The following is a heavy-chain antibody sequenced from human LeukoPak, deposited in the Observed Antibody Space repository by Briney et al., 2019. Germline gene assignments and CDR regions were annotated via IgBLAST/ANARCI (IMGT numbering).Heavy chain of an antibody. CDR3: ARRGFCPGSGCNSFDY. D-gene: IGHD2-8*02. CDR1: GGSISSSSYY. V-gene: IGHV4-39*01. J-gene: IGHJ4*02. Sequence: EPSETLSLTCTVSGGSISSSSYYWGWIRQPPGKGLEWIGSIYYSGSTYYNPSLKSRVTISVDTSKNQFSLKLSSVTAADTAVYYCARRGFCPGSGCNSFDYWGQGTLVTVSS. CDR2: IYYSGST.